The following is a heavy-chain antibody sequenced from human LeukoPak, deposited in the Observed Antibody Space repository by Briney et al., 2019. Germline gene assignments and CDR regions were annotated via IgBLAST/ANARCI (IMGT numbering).Heavy chain of an antibody. CDR2: INTKSGGT. Sequence: ASVKVSCKASGYTFTDYCMYWVRQAPGQGLEWMGWINTKSGGTNYAQKFQGRVTMTRDTSISTAYMELNSLRSDDTAVYYCLGQGAAGGKYFDYWGQGTLVTVSS. D-gene: IGHD6-13*01. CDR3: LGQGAAGGKYFDY. CDR1: GYTFTDYC. J-gene: IGHJ4*02. V-gene: IGHV1-2*02.